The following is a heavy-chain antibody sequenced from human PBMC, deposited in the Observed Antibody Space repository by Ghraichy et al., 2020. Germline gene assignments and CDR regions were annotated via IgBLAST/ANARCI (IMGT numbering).Heavy chain of an antibody. D-gene: IGHD4-17*01. CDR1: GDSMRSYY. J-gene: IGHJ4*02. CDR2: IHYSGTT. CDR3: ARLQYGYYGDLGLTHSFDY. V-gene: IGHV4-59*08. Sequence: SQTLSLTCSVSGDSMRSYYWSWIRQPPGKGLEWIAYIHYSGTTNYNPSLRSRLTISVDTSKSQFSLKLTSVTAADTAVYYCARLQYGYYGDLGLTHSFDYWGQGTLVTVSS.